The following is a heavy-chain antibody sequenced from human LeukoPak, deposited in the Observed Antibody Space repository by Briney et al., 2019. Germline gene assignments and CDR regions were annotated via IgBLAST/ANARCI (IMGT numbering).Heavy chain of an antibody. J-gene: IGHJ3*02. CDR1: GFTVSDNY. CDR3: ASLLAWSRALDI. V-gene: IGHV3-7*01. D-gene: IGHD3-3*02. Sequence: GGSLTLSCAASGFTVSDNYMSWVRQAPGRGLEWVANIREDGSEKYYVDPVKGRFTISRDNAKNSLYLQMNSLRAEDTAVYYCASLLAWSRALDIWGQGTMVTVSS. CDR2: IREDGSEK.